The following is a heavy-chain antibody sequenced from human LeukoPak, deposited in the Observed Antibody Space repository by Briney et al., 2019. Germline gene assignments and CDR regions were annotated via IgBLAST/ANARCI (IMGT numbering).Heavy chain of an antibody. D-gene: IGHD3-16*02. Sequence: SETLSLTCAVSGYSISSGYYWGWIRQPPGEGLEWIGSIYHSGSTYYNPSLKSRVTISVDTSKNQFSLKLSSVTAADTAVYYCARGPYYDYVWGSYRSPGFDYWGQGTLVTVSS. CDR1: GYSISSGYY. CDR2: IYHSGST. CDR3: ARGPYYDYVWGSYRSPGFDY. J-gene: IGHJ4*02. V-gene: IGHV4-38-2*01.